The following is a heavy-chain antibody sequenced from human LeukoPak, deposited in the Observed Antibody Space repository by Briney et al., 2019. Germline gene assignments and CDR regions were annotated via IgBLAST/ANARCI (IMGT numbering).Heavy chain of an antibody. Sequence: ASVKVSCKASGYTFTDSYIHWVRQAPGQRLEWMGWINPDSGGTNYAQKFQGRVTVTRDTSTSTAYMELSRLRSDDTAVYYCARDLGCSRTSCYYASDYWGQGTLLTVSS. V-gene: IGHV1-2*02. CDR3: ARDLGCSRTSCYYASDY. CDR1: GYTFTDSY. J-gene: IGHJ4*02. CDR2: INPDSGGT. D-gene: IGHD2-2*01.